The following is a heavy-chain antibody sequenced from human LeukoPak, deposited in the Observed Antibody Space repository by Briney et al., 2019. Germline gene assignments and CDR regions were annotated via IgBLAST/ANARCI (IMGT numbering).Heavy chain of an antibody. D-gene: IGHD6-13*01. V-gene: IGHV1-2*04. CDR2: INPNSGGT. CDR3: ARGGSIAAAGTAPDY. Sequence: ASVKVSCKASGYTLTGYYMHWVRQAPGPGLEWMGWINPNSGGTNYAQKFQGWVTMTKDTSISTAYMELSRLRSDDTAVYYCARGGSIAAAGTAPDYWGQGTLVTVSS. J-gene: IGHJ4*02. CDR1: GYTLTGYY.